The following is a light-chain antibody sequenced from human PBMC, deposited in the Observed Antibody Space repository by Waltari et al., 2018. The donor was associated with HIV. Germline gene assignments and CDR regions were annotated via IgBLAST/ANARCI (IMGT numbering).Light chain of an antibody. CDR1: KSVETN. J-gene: IGKJ4*01. CDR2: CAS. Sequence: IMMTQSPSTLSLSPGERHIVSCRANKSVETNVAWYQQKFGRPPILLIYCASTRATGVPVRFSAGGSGTDFTLAISSLQSDDFAVYFCQQYHFGPLTFGGGTRAEMK. V-gene: IGKV3-15*01. CDR3: QQYHFGPLT.